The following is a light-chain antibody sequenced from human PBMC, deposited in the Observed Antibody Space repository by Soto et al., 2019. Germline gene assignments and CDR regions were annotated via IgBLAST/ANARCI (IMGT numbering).Light chain of an antibody. CDR1: QSVSSSY. J-gene: IGKJ4*01. CDR2: DAS. CDR3: QQFSSYPLT. Sequence: EIVLTQSPGTLSLSPGERATLSCRASQSVSSSYLAWYQQKPGQAPRLLIYDASNRATGIPARFSGSGSGTDFTLTISRLEPEDFAVYYCQQFSSYPLTFGGGTKVDIK. V-gene: IGKV3-20*01.